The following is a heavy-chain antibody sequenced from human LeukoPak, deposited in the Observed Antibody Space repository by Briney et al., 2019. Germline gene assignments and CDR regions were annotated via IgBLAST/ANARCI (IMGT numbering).Heavy chain of an antibody. Sequence: GGSLRLSCAASGFTFSSYSMNWARQAPGKGLEWVSSISSSSSYIYYADSVKGRFTISRDNAKNSLYLQMNSLRAEDTALYYCARAPGVFLEYFQHWGQGTLVTVSS. CDR2: ISSSSSYI. CDR1: GFTFSSYS. CDR3: ARAPGVFLEYFQH. J-gene: IGHJ1*01. V-gene: IGHV3-21*04. D-gene: IGHD2-2*01.